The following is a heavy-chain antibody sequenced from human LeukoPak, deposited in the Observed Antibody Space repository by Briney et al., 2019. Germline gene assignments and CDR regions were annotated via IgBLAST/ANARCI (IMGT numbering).Heavy chain of an antibody. CDR1: GGSFSGYY. CDR3: AVSLNPQFAYYYGMDV. D-gene: IGHD3-10*01. V-gene: IGHV4-34*01. J-gene: IGHJ6*02. Sequence: SETLSLTCAVYGGSFSGYYWSWIRQPPGKGLEWIGEINHSGSTNYNPSLKSRVTISVDTSKNQFSLKLSPVTAADTAVYYCAVSLNPQFAYYYGMDVWGQGTTVTVSS. CDR2: INHSGST.